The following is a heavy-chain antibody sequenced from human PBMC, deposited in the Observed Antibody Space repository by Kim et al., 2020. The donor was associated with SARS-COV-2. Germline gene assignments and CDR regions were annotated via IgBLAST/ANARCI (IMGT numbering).Heavy chain of an antibody. D-gene: IGHD1-26*01. J-gene: IGHJ3*02. CDR1: GYTLTELS. CDR2: FDPEDGET. V-gene: IGHV1-24*01. CDR3: ATVVGDIYAFDI. Sequence: ASVKVSCKVSGYTLTELSMHWVRQAPGKGLEWMGGFDPEDGETIYAQKFQGRVTMTEDTSTDTAYMELSSLRSEDTAVYYCATVVGDIYAFDIWGQGTMVTVSS.